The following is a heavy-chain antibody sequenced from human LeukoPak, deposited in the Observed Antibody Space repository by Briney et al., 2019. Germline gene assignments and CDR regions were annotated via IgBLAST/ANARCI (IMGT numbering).Heavy chain of an antibody. Sequence: PGGSLRHSCAATGSTLSSYSLNWGRQAPGKGLEWVSHISISGSTIHYADSVRGRFTISRDSAKNSLYLQMNSLRADDTAVYYCSTAKFDYWGQGTPLTVSS. CDR3: STAKFDY. CDR1: GSTLSSYS. CDR2: ISISGSTI. J-gene: IGHJ4*02. V-gene: IGHV3-48*01.